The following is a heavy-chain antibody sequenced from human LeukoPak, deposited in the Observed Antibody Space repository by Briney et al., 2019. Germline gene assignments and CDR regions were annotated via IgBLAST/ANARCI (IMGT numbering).Heavy chain of an antibody. Sequence: PSETLSLTCIVSGDSISTYYWSWIRQPPGKGLEWIGYIYYTGSTNYNPSLKSRVTISVDMSKNQFSLKLISVTAADTVVYYCARDLRDYYDSSGYYDYWLQGTLVTVSS. V-gene: IGHV4-59*01. D-gene: IGHD3-22*01. J-gene: IGHJ4*02. CDR3: ARDLRDYYDSSGYYDY. CDR2: IYYTGST. CDR1: GDSISTYY.